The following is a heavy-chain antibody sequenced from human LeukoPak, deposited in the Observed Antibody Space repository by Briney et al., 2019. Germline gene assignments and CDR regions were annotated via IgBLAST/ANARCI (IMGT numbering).Heavy chain of an antibody. Sequence: PGGSLRLSCAASGFTVSSYYMTWVRQAPGKGLEWVSVIYSGGSTYYADSVKGRVAISRDNSKNTLYLQMNSLRAEDPAMYYCARDRLTNDAFDIWGQGTMVTVSS. D-gene: IGHD2-8*01. CDR3: ARDRLTNDAFDI. V-gene: IGHV3-66*01. CDR2: IYSGGST. CDR1: GFTVSSYY. J-gene: IGHJ3*02.